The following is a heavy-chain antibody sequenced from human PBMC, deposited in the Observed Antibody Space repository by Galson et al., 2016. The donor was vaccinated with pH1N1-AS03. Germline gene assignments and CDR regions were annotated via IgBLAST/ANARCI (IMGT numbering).Heavy chain of an antibody. J-gene: IGHJ5*02. V-gene: IGHV3-23*01. D-gene: IGHD6-13*01. CDR2: ISGYGSVT. CDR1: GFTFRNYA. CDR3: ANGRGSWYGPYNWFDP. Sequence: SLRLSCAASGFTFRNYAMSWVRQAPGKGLEWVSAISGYGSVTHYADSVKGRFTISRDNSKSTLYPQMSSMRAEDTAVYYCANGRGSWYGPYNWFDPWGQGTLVAVSS.